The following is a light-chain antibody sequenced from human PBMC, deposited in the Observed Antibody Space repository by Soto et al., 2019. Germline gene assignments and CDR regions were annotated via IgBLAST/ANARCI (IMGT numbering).Light chain of an antibody. CDR3: QQYANRWT. CDR1: QSVRNK. CDR2: AAS. J-gene: IGKJ1*01. V-gene: IGKV3-15*01. Sequence: EIVLTQSPATLSVSPGERATLSCRDSQSVRNKLVWYQQTPGQAPRFLIYAASTRATGTPARFSGSGSETEFTLTISSLQSEDLAVYYCQQYANRWTFGQGTKVDI.